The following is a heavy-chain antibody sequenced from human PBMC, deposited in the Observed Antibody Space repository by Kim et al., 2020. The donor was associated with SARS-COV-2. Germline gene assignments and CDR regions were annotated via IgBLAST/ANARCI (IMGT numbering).Heavy chain of an antibody. V-gene: IGHV1-18*01. Sequence: ASVKVSCKASGYTFPNHGVNWVRQAPGQGLEWMGWVSLYNGNTNYGHKFQGRRTLSADTSTKTAYMELRSLRSDDTAVYYCADAPHYGGDEVNAFHIWGQGTMVTVS. CDR3: ADAPHYGGDEVNAFHI. CDR1: GYTFPNHG. J-gene: IGHJ3*02. CDR2: VSLYNGNT. D-gene: IGHD2-21*02.